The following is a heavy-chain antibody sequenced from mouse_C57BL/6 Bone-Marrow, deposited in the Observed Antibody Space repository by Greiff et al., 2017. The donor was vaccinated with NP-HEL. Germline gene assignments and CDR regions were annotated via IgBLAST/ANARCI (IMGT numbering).Heavy chain of an antibody. CDR1: GFTFSDYG. J-gene: IGHJ4*01. CDR2: ISSGSSTI. CDR3: ARRYRGLYYYAMDY. V-gene: IGHV5-17*01. Sequence: EVQLVESGGGLVKPGGSLKLSCAASGFTFSDYGMHWVRQAPEKGLEWVAYISSGSSTIYYADTVKGRFTISRDNAKNTLSLQMTSLRSEDTAMYYCARRYRGLYYYAMDYWGQGTSVTVSS. D-gene: IGHD2-12*01.